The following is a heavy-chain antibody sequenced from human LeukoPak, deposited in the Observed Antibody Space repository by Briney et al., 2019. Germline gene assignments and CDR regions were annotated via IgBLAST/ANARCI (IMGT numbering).Heavy chain of an antibody. CDR3: ASILITMIVVPDAFDI. CDR2: IYYSGST. J-gene: IGHJ3*02. V-gene: IGHV4-39*01. D-gene: IGHD3-22*01. Sequence: SETLSLTCTVSGGSISSSSYYWGWIRQPPGKGLEWIGSIYYSGSTYYNPSLKSRVTISVDTSKNQFSLKLSSVTAADTAVYYCASILITMIVVPDAFDIWGQGTMVTVSS. CDR1: GGSISSSSYY.